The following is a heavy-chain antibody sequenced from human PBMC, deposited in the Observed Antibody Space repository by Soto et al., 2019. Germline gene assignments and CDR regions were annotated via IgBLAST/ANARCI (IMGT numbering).Heavy chain of an antibody. V-gene: IGHV2-26*01. Sequence: QVTLKESGPVLVKPTETHTLTCAVSGFSLSDSKVGVSWSRQPPGKALEWLAHIFWNGEKSYSTSLESRLTIFKDPSKGQVVLTMTNMDPVDTATYFCAHVRQWDGAHSYDYWGRGTLVTVSS. CDR1: GFSLSDSKVG. CDR2: IFWNGEK. CDR3: AHVRQWDGAHSYDY. D-gene: IGHD1-26*01. J-gene: IGHJ4*02.